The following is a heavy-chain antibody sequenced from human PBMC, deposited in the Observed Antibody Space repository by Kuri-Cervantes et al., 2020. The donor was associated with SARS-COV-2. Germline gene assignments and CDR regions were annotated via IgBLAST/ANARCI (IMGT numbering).Heavy chain of an antibody. CDR3: AKDLPGSSAADVY. D-gene: IGHD6-13*01. V-gene: IGHV3-30*02. CDR2: IRYDGSNK. CDR1: GFTFSSYG. Sequence: GGSLRLSCAASGFTFSSYGMHWVRQAPGKGLEWVAFIRYDGSNKYYADSVKGRFTISRDNSKNTLYLQMNSLRAEDTAVYYCAKDLPGSSAADVYWGQGTLVTVPS. J-gene: IGHJ4*02.